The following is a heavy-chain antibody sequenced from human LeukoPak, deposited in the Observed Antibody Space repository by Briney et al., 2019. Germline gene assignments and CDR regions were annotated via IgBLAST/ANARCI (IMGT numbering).Heavy chain of an antibody. J-gene: IGHJ4*02. CDR1: GFTFSSYA. D-gene: IGHD5-12*01. CDR3: AKARLPRDDEAYYFDY. CDR2: ISGSGGST. V-gene: IGHV3-23*01. Sequence: GGSLRLSCAASGFTFSSYAMSWVRQAPGKGLEWVSAISGSGGSTYYADSVKGRFTISRDNSKNTLYLQMNSLRAEDTAVYYCAKARLPRDDEAYYFDYWGQGTLVTVSS.